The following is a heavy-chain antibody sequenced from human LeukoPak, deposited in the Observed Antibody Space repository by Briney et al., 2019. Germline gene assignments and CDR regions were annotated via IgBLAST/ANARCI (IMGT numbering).Heavy chain of an antibody. Sequence: SETLSLTCTVSGGSISGSNYYWDWIRQPPGKGLEWIGSVYQSGSTYYNPSLKSRVTISGDTFKNQFSLKLSSVTAADTAVYFCATGGGLAVSHIWGQGTLVTVSS. CDR2: VYQSGST. CDR1: GGSISGSNYY. D-gene: IGHD5/OR15-5a*01. J-gene: IGHJ4*02. V-gene: IGHV4-39*01. CDR3: ATGGGLAVSHI.